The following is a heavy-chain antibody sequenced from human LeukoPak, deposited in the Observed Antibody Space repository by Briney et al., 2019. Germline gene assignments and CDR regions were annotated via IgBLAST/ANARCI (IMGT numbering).Heavy chain of an antibody. J-gene: IGHJ6*03. V-gene: IGHV3-74*01. CDR1: GFTFSSHW. CDR2: ISSDGTNT. D-gene: IGHD2-2*01. CDR3: ARVRTSCNPECDYYYMDV. Sequence: GGSLRLSCAASGFTFSSHWMHWVRQAPGKGLVWVSRISSDGTNTNYADSVKGRFTISRDNAKNTLYLQMNSLRVEDTAVYYCARVRTSCNPECDYYYMDVWGKGTTVTVSS.